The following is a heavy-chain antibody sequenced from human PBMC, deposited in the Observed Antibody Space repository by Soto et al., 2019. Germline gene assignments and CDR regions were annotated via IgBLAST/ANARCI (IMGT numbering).Heavy chain of an antibody. CDR1: GGFISSGGYS. V-gene: IGHV4-30-2*01. D-gene: IGHD6-13*01. Sequence: PPETLSLTCAVSGGFISSGGYSGSWIREPPGKGLEWIGYIYHSGRTYYNPSLKSRVTISVDRSKNQFSLKLSSVTAADTAVYYCARDRRSWTNWFDPWGQGTLVTVSS. CDR3: ARDRRSWTNWFDP. J-gene: IGHJ5*02. CDR2: IYHSGRT.